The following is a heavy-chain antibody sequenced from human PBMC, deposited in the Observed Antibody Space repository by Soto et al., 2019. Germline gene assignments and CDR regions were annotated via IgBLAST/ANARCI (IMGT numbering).Heavy chain of an antibody. D-gene: IGHD3-3*02. Sequence: EVQLVESGGGLVQPGGSLRLSCVASEYTFSTYDMHWVRQAPGRGLEWVAAISTSGEPFYAGSVKGRFFISRENAKNSVYLQIKSLRVENTAVYYCARARVPYSIPGPELHDWGQGTLVTVSA. V-gene: IGHV3-13*05. CDR2: ISTSGEP. CDR1: EYTFSTYD. CDR3: ARARVPYSIPGPELHD. J-gene: IGHJ4*02.